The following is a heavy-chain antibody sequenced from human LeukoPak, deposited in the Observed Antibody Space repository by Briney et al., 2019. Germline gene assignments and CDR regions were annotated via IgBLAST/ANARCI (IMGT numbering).Heavy chain of an antibody. CDR3: ATDRLGYCSSTSCYFDY. V-gene: IGHV1-24*01. J-gene: IGHJ4*01. CDR1: GYTLTELS. Sequence: ASVKVSCKVSGYTLTELSMHWVRQAPGKGLEWMGGFDPEDGETIYAQKFQGRVTMTEDTSTDTAYMELSSLRSEDTAVYYCATDRLGYCSSTSCYFDYWGHGTLVTVSS. D-gene: IGHD2-2*01. CDR2: FDPEDGET.